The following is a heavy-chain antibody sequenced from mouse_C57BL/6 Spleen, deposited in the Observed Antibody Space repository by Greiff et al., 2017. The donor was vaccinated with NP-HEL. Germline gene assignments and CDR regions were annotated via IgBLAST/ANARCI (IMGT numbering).Heavy chain of an antibody. J-gene: IGHJ1*03. CDR2: IYPGDGGT. CDR3: ARSDYGSSPDWYFDV. CDR1: GYAFSSSW. V-gene: IGHV1-82*01. Sequence: VQLQESGPELVKPGASVKISCKASGYAFSSSWMNWVKQRPGKGLAWIGRIYPGDGGTNYNGKLKGKATLTADKSSSTSYMQLSSLTSEDSAVYFCARSDYGSSPDWYFDVLGTGTTVNVAS. D-gene: IGHD1-1*01.